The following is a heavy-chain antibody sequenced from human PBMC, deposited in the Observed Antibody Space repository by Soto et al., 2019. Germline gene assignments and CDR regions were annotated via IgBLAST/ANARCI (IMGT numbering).Heavy chain of an antibody. CDR2: IIPIFGTA. CDR3: AGYYDSRKAAFDI. CDR1: GGTFSSYA. J-gene: IGHJ3*02. D-gene: IGHD3-22*01. V-gene: IGHV1-69*06. Sequence: GASVKVSCKASGGTFSSYAISWVRQAPGQGLEWMGGIIPIFGTANYAQKFQGRVTITADKSTSTAYMELSSLRSEDTAVYYCAGYYDSRKAAFDIWGQGTMVTVSS.